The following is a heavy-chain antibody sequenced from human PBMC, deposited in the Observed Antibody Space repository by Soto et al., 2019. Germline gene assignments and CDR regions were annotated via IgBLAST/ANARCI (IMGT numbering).Heavy chain of an antibody. CDR1: GFTFSSYG. V-gene: IGHV3-30*18. CDR3: AKDFDFWSGYYTGRWFDP. CDR2: ISYDGSNK. J-gene: IGHJ5*02. D-gene: IGHD3-3*01. Sequence: GGSLRLSCAASGFTFSSYGMHWVRQAPGKGLEWVAVISYDGSNKYYADSVKGRFTISRDNSKNTLYLQMNSLRAEDTAVYYCAKDFDFWSGYYTGRWFDPWSQGTPVTVSS.